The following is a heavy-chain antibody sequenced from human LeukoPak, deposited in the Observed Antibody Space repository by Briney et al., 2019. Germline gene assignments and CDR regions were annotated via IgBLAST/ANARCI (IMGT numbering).Heavy chain of an antibody. D-gene: IGHD6-13*01. CDR1: GFTFSDYY. V-gene: IGHV3-11*01. J-gene: IGHJ6*02. Sequence: GGSLRLSCAASGFTFSDYYMSWIRQAPGKGLEWTSYISSSGSIIYDADSVKGRFTISRDNAKNSLYLQMNSLRAEDTAVYYCARDLASSSWNQGYDHGLDVWGQGTTVTVS. CDR3: ARDLASSSWNQGYDHGLDV. CDR2: ISSSGSII.